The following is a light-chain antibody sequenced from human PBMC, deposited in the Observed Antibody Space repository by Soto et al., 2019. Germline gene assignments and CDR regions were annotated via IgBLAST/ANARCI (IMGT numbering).Light chain of an antibody. J-gene: IGKJ5*01. CDR1: QSVSSN. V-gene: IGKV3-11*01. CDR3: QQRYDWPIT. Sequence: EIVMTQSPATLSVSPGERATLSCRASQSVSSNLAWYQQKPGQAPRLLIYGASNRATGIPDRFSGSGSGTDFTLTISSLEPEDFAVYFCQQRYDWPITFGQGTRLEI. CDR2: GAS.